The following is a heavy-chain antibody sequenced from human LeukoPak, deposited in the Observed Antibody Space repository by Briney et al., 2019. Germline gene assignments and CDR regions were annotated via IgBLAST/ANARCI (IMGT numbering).Heavy chain of an antibody. Sequence: SGGSLRLSCAASGFTFSSYAMSWVRQAPGKGLEWVSTISGSGGSTYYADSVKGRFTISRDNSKNTLYLQMISLRAEDTAVYYCAKAVEMATIIPGYWGQGILVTVSS. CDR1: GFTFSSYA. CDR3: AKAVEMATIIPGY. CDR2: ISGSGGST. V-gene: IGHV3-23*01. J-gene: IGHJ4*02. D-gene: IGHD5-24*01.